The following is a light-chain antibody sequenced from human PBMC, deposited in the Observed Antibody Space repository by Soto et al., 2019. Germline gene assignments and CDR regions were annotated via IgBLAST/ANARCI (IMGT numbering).Light chain of an antibody. V-gene: IGKV2-24*01. Sequence: IVMTQTLLSPRVTLGQPASISFSSSIRLVHSDVHTYLSCLXQRPGQXPRXLIYKIPNRFSGVPDRFSGSGAGTDFKLKINRVDAEDVGGYHCMQATQYPRTCGQGTNV. CDR2: KIP. CDR3: MQATQYPRT. J-gene: IGKJ1*01. CDR1: IRLVHSDVHTY.